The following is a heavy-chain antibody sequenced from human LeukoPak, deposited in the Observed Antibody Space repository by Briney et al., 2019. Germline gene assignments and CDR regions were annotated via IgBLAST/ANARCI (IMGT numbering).Heavy chain of an antibody. CDR1: GFTFSSYA. J-gene: IGHJ6*03. V-gene: IGHV3-30*18. Sequence: PGGSLRLSCAASGFTFSSYAMSWVRQAPGKGLEWVAVISYDGSNKYYADSVKGRFTISRDNSKNTLYLQMNSLRAEDTAVYYCAKNGPPGYYYYYYYMDVWGKGTTVTVSS. CDR3: AKNGPPGYYYYYYYMDV. CDR2: ISYDGSNK.